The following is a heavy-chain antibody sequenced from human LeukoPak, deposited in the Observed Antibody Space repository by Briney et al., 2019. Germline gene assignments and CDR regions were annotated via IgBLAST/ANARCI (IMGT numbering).Heavy chain of an antibody. Sequence: ASVKVSCKASGGTFNSYAMNWVRQAPGQGLEWMGGINPICGTANYAQKVQGRVTMTTDESTTTAYMELSSLRSEDTAVYYCARARSPSSGYLLRDHNWFDPWGQGTLVTVSS. V-gene: IGHV1-69*05. CDR1: GGTFNSYA. CDR3: ARARSPSSGYLLRDHNWFDP. D-gene: IGHD3-22*01. CDR2: INPICGTA. J-gene: IGHJ5*02.